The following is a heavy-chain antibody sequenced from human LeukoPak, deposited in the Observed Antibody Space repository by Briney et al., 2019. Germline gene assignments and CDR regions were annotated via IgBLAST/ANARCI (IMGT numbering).Heavy chain of an antibody. CDR3: ARDRGWNVGGYYYYGMDV. D-gene: IGHD1-1*01. J-gene: IGHJ6*02. Sequence: PGGSLRLSCAASGFTFQNYWMSWVRQAPGKGLEWVANIKQDGSEKYYVDSVKGRFTISRDNAKNSLYLQMNSLRAEDTAVYYCARDRGWNVGGYYYYGMDVWGQGTTVTVSS. V-gene: IGHV3-7*03. CDR2: IKQDGSEK. CDR1: GFTFQNYW.